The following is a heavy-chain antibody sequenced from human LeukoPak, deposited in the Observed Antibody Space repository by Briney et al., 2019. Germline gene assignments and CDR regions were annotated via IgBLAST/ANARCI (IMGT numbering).Heavy chain of an antibody. V-gene: IGHV3-21*01. J-gene: IGHJ4*02. Sequence: RGSLRLSCAASGFTFSSYSMNWVRQAPGKGLEWVSSISSSSSYIYYADSVKGRFTISRDNAKNSLYLQMNSLRAEDTAVYYCARDFPSSGYSYWGQGTLVTVSS. CDR3: ARDFPSSGYSY. CDR2: ISSSSSYI. D-gene: IGHD3-22*01. CDR1: GFTFSSYS.